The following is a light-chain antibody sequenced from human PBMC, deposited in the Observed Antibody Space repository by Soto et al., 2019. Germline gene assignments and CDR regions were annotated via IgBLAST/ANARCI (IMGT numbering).Light chain of an antibody. CDR2: GGS. Sequence: EMVMTQSPATLSASPGERVTLSCRASQNLGRSLAWYQQRPGQAPRLLLYGGSTRATGIPARFSGSGSGTEFTVTISSLQSEDFAVYYCQQYNYWPPYTFGQGTNLEFK. CDR3: QQYNYWPPYT. J-gene: IGKJ2*01. CDR1: QNLGRS. V-gene: IGKV3-15*01.